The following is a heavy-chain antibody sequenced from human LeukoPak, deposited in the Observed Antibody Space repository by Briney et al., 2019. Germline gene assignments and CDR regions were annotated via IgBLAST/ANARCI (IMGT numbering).Heavy chain of an antibody. V-gene: IGHV4-39*01. CDR3: ARNPYYYGSGSYYNSAFDI. D-gene: IGHD3-10*01. J-gene: IGHJ3*02. Sequence: PSETLSLTCTVSGGSISSSLYYWGWIRQPPGKGLEWIGSIYYSGSTYYNPSLKSRVTISVDTSKNQFSLKLSSVTAADTAVYYCARNPYYYGSGSYYNSAFDIWGQGTMVTVSS. CDR1: GGSISSSLYY. CDR2: IYYSGST.